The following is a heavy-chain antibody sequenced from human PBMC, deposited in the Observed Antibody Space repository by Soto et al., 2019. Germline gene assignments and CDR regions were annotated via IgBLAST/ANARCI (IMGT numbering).Heavy chain of an antibody. V-gene: IGHV1-2*02. Sequence: QVQLVQSGAEVKKPGASVKVSCKASGYTFTDYYIHWVRQAPGQGLEWMGWINPNSGGTNYAQKFHGRGTMTRDTPMSTAYMDLSRLRTDDKAVYYCARRPPGDSKTNWFDPWGQGTLVTVCS. J-gene: IGHJ5*02. D-gene: IGHD4-4*01. CDR2: INPNSGGT. CDR1: GYTFTDYY. CDR3: ARRPPGDSKTNWFDP.